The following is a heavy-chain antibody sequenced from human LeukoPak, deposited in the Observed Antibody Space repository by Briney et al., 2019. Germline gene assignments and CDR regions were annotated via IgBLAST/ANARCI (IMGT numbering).Heavy chain of an antibody. CDR3: ARPSGNVEMATIPFDY. J-gene: IGHJ4*02. D-gene: IGHD5-24*01. Sequence: PGGSLRLSCAASGFSFSSYSMNWVRQAPGKGLEWVSSISSSSIYIYYADSLKGRFTTSRDNARNSLYLQMNSLRAEDTAVYYCARPSGNVEMATIPFDYWGQGTVVTVSS. V-gene: IGHV3-21*01. CDR1: GFSFSSYS. CDR2: ISSSSIYI.